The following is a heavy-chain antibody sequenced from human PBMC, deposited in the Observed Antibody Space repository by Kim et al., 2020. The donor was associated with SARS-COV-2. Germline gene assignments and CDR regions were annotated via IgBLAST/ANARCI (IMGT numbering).Heavy chain of an antibody. V-gene: IGHV4-59*08. Sequence: IYYNGSTNSNPTHTRRVTISVDTSKNQFSLKLSSVTAADTAVYYCARGFDPWGQGTLVTVSS. CDR3: ARGFDP. CDR2: IYYNGST. J-gene: IGHJ5*02.